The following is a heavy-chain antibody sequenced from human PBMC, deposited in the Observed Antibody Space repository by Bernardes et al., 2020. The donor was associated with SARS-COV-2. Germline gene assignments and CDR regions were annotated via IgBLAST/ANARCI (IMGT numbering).Heavy chain of an antibody. Sequence: SCAASGFSFNTSSMYWVRATPGPGLEWLSHIGPSSRDLSYADSVKGRFTTSRDDAKNSLYLQMNSLAAEDTAVYYCARRLIVEARAGLDYWGQGTLVTVSS. CDR1: GFSFNTSS. CDR2: IGPSSRDL. CDR3: ARRLIVEARAGLDY. V-gene: IGHV3-21*05. J-gene: IGHJ4*02. D-gene: IGHD2-15*01.